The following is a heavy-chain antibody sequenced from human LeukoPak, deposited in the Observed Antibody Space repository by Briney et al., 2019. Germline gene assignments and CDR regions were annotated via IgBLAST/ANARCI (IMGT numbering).Heavy chain of an antibody. Sequence: GGSLRLSCAASGFTFSSYAMSWVRQAPGKGLEWVSAISGSGGSTYYADSVKGRFTISRDNSKNTLYLQMNSLRAEDTAVYYCAKVVGTSNGLYYYYYYMDVWGKGTTVTVSS. J-gene: IGHJ6*03. D-gene: IGHD2-21*02. V-gene: IGHV3-23*01. CDR1: GFTFSSYA. CDR3: AKVVGTSNGLYYYYYYMDV. CDR2: ISGSGGST.